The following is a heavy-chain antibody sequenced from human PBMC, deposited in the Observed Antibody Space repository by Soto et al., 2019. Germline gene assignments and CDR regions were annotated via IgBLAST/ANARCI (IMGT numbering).Heavy chain of an antibody. V-gene: IGHV1-69*13. CDR1: GGTFSSYA. CDR3: ARDHAISGYSYAYYFEY. CDR2: IIPIFGTA. Sequence: SVKVSCKASGGTFSSYAISWVRQAPGQGLEWMGGIIPIFGTANYAQKFQGRVTITADESTSTAYMELSSLRSEDTAVYYCARDHAISGYSYAYYFEYWGQGPRVTVSS. D-gene: IGHD5-18*01. J-gene: IGHJ4*02.